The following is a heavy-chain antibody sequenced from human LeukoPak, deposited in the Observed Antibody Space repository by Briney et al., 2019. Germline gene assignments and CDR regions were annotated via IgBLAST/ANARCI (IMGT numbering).Heavy chain of an antibody. CDR2: ISSGSSTI. CDR1: GFTFSTYS. Sequence: GGSLRPSCAASGFTFSTYSMNWVRQAPGKGLQWVSYISSGSSTIYYADSVKGRFTISRDNAKNSLYLQMNSLRAEDTAVYYCARASSGWDPFDYWGQGTLVTVSS. D-gene: IGHD6-19*01. J-gene: IGHJ4*02. V-gene: IGHV3-48*01. CDR3: ARASSGWDPFDY.